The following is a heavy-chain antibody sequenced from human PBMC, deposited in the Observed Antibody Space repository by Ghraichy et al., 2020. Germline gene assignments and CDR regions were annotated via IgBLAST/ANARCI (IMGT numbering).Heavy chain of an antibody. CDR2: INPNSGGT. J-gene: IGHJ6*02. CDR1: GYTFTGYY. Sequence: ASVKVSCKASGYTFTGYYMHWVRQAPGQGLEWMGWINPNSGGTNYAQKFQGRVTMTRDTSISTAYMELSRLRSDDTAVYYCARDPPPVAARHHYYYYYGMDVWGQGTTVTVSS. V-gene: IGHV1-2*02. D-gene: IGHD6-6*01. CDR3: ARDPPPVAARHHYYYYYGMDV.